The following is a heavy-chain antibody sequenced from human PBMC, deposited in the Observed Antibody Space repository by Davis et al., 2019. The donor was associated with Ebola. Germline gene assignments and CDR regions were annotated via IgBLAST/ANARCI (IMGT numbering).Heavy chain of an antibody. CDR3: ARVSGWFDAFDI. D-gene: IGHD6-19*01. CDR2: INHSGST. Sequence: PSETLSLTCAVYGGSFSGYYWSWIRQPPGKGLEWIGEINHSGSTNYNPSLKSRVTISVDTSKNQFSLKLSSVTAADTAVYYCARVSGWFDAFDIWGQGTMVTVSS. CDR1: GGSFSGYY. V-gene: IGHV4-34*01. J-gene: IGHJ3*02.